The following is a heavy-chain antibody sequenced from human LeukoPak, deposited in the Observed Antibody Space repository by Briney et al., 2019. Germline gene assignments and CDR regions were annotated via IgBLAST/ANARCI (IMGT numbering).Heavy chain of an antibody. CDR2: ISYGGSNK. D-gene: IGHD5/OR15-5a*01. V-gene: IGHV3-30*18. CDR1: GFTFISYG. J-gene: IGHJ4*02. Sequence: GSSLRLPCAATGFTFISYGMHGARQATGKGVEWVAHISYGGSNKHYAVSGKSRVTISRDNDKNTLYLQKNSLRAEDRVVYCCANLDERGISVYDTGNFDYWGEGTLVTVSS. CDR3: ANLDERGISVYDTGNFDY.